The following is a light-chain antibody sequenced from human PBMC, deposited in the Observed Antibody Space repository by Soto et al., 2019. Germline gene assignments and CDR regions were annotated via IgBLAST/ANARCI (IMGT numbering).Light chain of an antibody. CDR1: QSISNW. Sequence: DIQMTQSPSTLSASVGDRVTITFRASQSISNWLAWHQQKPGKAPKLLIYKASSLESGVPSRFSGSGSGTEFTLTISSLQPDDFATYYCQQYNSYPTFGQGTRLEIK. CDR3: QQYNSYPT. J-gene: IGKJ5*01. CDR2: KAS. V-gene: IGKV1-5*03.